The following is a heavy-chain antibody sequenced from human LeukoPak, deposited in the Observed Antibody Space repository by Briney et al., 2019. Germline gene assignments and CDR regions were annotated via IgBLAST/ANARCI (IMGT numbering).Heavy chain of an antibody. J-gene: IGHJ6*03. CDR1: GFTFSSYA. Sequence: GGPLRLSCAASGFTFSSYAMLWVRQAPGKGLEYVSAIDSDGRSTFYASSVEGRVTISRDNSKNTLYLQMRSLRPEDTAVYYCARAPYYYYYYIDVWGKGTTVTVSS. CDR2: IDSDGRST. V-gene: IGHV3-64*01. CDR3: ARAPYYYYYYIDV.